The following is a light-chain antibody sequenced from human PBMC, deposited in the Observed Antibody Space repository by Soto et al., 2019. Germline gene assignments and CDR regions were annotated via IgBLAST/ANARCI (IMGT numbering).Light chain of an antibody. CDR2: DAS. J-gene: IGKJ1*01. V-gene: IGKV3-11*01. CDR1: QSVSSY. CDR3: QQRSNWSWT. Sequence: EIVLTQSPATLSLSPGERATLSCRASQSVSSYLAWYQQKPGQAPWLLIYDASNRATGIPARFSGSGSGTDFTLTFSSLAPEDLAVYYCQQRSNWSWTFGQGTKVEIK.